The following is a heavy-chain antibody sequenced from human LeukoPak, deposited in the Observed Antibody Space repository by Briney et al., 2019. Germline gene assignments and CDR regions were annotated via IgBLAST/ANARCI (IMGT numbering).Heavy chain of an antibody. V-gene: IGHV3-48*01. CDR2: ISSSSSTI. CDR3: ARDRGIAAAYFDY. Sequence: PGGSLRLSCAASGFTFSSYSMNWVRQAPGKGLEWVSYISSSSSTIYYADSVKGRFTISRDNAKNSLCLQMNSLRAEDTAVYYCARDRGIAAAYFDYWGQGTLVTVSS. D-gene: IGHD6-13*01. CDR1: GFTFSSYS. J-gene: IGHJ4*02.